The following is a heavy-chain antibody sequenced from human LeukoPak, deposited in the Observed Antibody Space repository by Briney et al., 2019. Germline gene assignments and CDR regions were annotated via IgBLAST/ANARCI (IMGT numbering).Heavy chain of an antibody. D-gene: IGHD3-10*01. Sequence: PSETLSLTCTVSGGSISSSSYYWGWIRQPPGKGLEWIGSIYYSGSTYYNPSLKSRVTISVDTSKNQFSLKLSSVTAADTAVYYCARVRGVHYYYYYYMDVWGKGTTVNISS. J-gene: IGHJ6*03. CDR1: GGSISSSSYY. CDR3: ARVRGVHYYYYYYMDV. V-gene: IGHV4-39*01. CDR2: IYYSGST.